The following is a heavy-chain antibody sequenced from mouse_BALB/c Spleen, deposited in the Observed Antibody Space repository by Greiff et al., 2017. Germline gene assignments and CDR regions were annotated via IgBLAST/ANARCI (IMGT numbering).Heavy chain of an antibody. D-gene: IGHD1-1*01. CDR3: ARSGLLLFRAMDY. CDR2: IDPANGNT. V-gene: IGHV14-3*02. Sequence: EVMLVDSGAELVKPGASVKLSCTASGFNIKDTYMHWVKQRPEQGLEWIGRIDPANGNTKYDPKFQGKATITADTSSNTAYLQLSSLTSEDTAVYYCARSGLLLFRAMDYWGQGTSVTVSS. J-gene: IGHJ4*01. CDR1: GFNIKDTY.